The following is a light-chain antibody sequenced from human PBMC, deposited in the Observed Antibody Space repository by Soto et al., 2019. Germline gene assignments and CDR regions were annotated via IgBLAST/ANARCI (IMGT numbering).Light chain of an antibody. Sequence: QSALPQPASVSGSPGQSITISCTGTSSDVGSYNRVSWYQQPPGTAPKLMIYEVSNRPSGVPDRFSGSKSGNTASLTISGLQAEDEADYYCSSFTSSSTYVSGTGTKVTVL. J-gene: IGLJ1*01. CDR1: SSDVGSYNR. V-gene: IGLV2-18*02. CDR2: EVS. CDR3: SSFTSSSTYV.